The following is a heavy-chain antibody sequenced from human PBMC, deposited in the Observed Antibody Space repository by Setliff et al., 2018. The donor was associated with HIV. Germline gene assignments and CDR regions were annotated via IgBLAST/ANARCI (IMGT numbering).Heavy chain of an antibody. V-gene: IGHV4-4*02. CDR3: AKEGGLYFGMLIHDAIDL. CDR2: IYHSGST. Sequence: SETLSLTCAVSGGSISSSNWWTWVRQPPGKGLQWIGEIYHSGSTNYNPSLTSRVTISVDTSKNQFSLKLTSVTAADTAVYYCAKEGGLYFGMLIHDAIDLWGQGTMVTVSS. CDR1: GGSISSSNW. D-gene: IGHD3-3*01. J-gene: IGHJ3*01.